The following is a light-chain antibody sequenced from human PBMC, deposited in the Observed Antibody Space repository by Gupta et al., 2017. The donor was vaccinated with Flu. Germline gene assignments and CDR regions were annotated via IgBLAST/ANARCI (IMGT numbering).Light chain of an antibody. J-gene: IGLJ2*01. V-gene: IGLV2-14*01. CDR1: STDIGSYKY. CDR2: DVT. CDR3: RSCTSSTTLV. Sequence: IAISCTGTSTDIGSYKYVSWYQQHPGKAPQLLIYDVTNRPAGVSTRFSGSKSGDTASLTISGRQAEDEADYYCRSCTSSTTLVFGGGTRLTVL.